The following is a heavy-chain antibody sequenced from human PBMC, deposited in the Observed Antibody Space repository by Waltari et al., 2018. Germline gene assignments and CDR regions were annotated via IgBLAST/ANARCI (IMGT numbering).Heavy chain of an antibody. CDR3: AAGGNWNPFDY. J-gene: IGHJ4*02. CDR2: ISGGGVST. V-gene: IGHV3-23*01. CDR1: GFTFTGYA. D-gene: IGHD1-1*01. Sequence: EVQLLESGGGLVQPGGSLRLSCAASGFTFTGYAMSWVRQAPGKGLEWVTGISGGGVSTYYADSGKGRFTISRDNSMNTLYLQMNSLRAEDTAVYYCAAGGNWNPFDYWGQGTLVTVSA.